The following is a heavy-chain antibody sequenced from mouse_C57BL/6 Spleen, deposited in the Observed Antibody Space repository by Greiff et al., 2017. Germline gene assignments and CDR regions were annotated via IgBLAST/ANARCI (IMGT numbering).Heavy chain of an antibody. V-gene: IGHV1-82*01. D-gene: IGHD1-1*01. CDR3: ARTDGSSFAY. J-gene: IGHJ3*01. CDR1: GYAFSSSW. Sequence: QVQLQQSGPELVKPGASVKISCKASGYAFSSSWMNWVKQRHGKGLEWIGRIYPGDGDTNYNGKFKGKATLTADKSSSTAYMQLSSLTSEDSAVYFYARTDGSSFAYWGQGTLVTVSA. CDR2: IYPGDGDT.